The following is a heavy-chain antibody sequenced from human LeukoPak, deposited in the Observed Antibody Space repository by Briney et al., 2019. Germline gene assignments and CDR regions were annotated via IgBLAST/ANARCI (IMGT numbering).Heavy chain of an antibody. CDR3: ARGNGYGYYYYYYGMDV. CDR1: GGSISSGIYY. D-gene: IGHD5-18*01. J-gene: IGHJ6*02. Sequence: SQTLSLTCTVSGGSISSGIYYWSWIRQPAGKGLEWIGRIYTSGSTNYNPSLKSRVTISVDTSKNQFSLKLSSVTAADTAVYYCARGNGYGYYYYYYGMDVWGQGTTVTVSS. CDR2: IYTSGST. V-gene: IGHV4-61*02.